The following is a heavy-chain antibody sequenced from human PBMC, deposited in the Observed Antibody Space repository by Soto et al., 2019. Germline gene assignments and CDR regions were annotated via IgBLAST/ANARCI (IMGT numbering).Heavy chain of an antibody. J-gene: IGHJ4*02. Sequence: EVQLVESGGGLVKPGESLRLSCAASGFTFNSYGMNWVRQAPGKGLEWVSSISSSSAYIYYADSVKGRFTISRDNAKNSLYLLMNSLRAEDTAVYYCARDRSQGRDGYIWSDYWGQGTLVTVSS. V-gene: IGHV3-21*01. CDR1: GFTFNSYG. CDR2: ISSSSAYI. D-gene: IGHD5-12*01. CDR3: ARDRSQGRDGYIWSDY.